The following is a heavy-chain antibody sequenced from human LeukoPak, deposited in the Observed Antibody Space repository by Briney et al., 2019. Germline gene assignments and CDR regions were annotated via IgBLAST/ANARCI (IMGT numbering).Heavy chain of an antibody. CDR1: GGSFSGYY. D-gene: IGHD6-13*01. Sequence: SETLSLTCAVYGGSFSGYYWSWIRQPPGKGLEWIGEINHSGSTNYNPSLKSRVTISVDTSKSQFSLKLSSVTAADTAVYYCATLGYSSSWYYFDYWGQGTLVTVSS. CDR2: INHSGST. CDR3: ATLGYSSSWYYFDY. V-gene: IGHV4-34*01. J-gene: IGHJ4*02.